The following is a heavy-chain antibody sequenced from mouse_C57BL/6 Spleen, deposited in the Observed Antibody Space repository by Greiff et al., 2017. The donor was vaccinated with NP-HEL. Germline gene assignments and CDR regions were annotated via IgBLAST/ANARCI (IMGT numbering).Heavy chain of an antibody. CDR1: GFTFSNYW. J-gene: IGHJ3*01. V-gene: IGHV6-3*01. Sequence: EVKLMESGGGLVQPGGSMKLSCVASGFTFSNYWMNWVRQSPEKGLEWVAQIRLKSDNYATHYAESVKGRFTISRDDSKSSVYLQMNNLRAEDTGIYYCTGSSFAWFAYWGQGTLVTVSA. CDR2: IRLKSDNYAT. D-gene: IGHD1-1*01. CDR3: TGSSFAWFAY.